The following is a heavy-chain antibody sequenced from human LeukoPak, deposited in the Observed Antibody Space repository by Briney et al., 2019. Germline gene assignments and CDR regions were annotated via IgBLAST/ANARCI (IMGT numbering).Heavy chain of an antibody. Sequence: ASVKVSCKASGYTFTDYFMNWVRQAPGQGLEWMGWINPKSGGTVYAQKFQGRVTITADESTSTAYMELSSLRSEDTAVYYCARSVGHEYYFDYWGQGTLVTVSS. CDR1: GYTFTDYF. CDR3: ARSVGHEYYFDY. CDR2: INPKSGGT. J-gene: IGHJ4*02. V-gene: IGHV1-2*02.